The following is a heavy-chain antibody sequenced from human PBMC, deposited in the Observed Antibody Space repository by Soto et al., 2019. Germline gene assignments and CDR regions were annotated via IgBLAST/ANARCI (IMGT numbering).Heavy chain of an antibody. J-gene: IGHJ5*02. CDR2: ISSSSSYI. V-gene: IGHV3-21*01. CDR3: ARDMLRQSPSWFDP. D-gene: IGHD2-8*01. CDR1: GFTFSSYS. Sequence: GGSLRLSCAASGFTFSSYSMNWVRQAPGKGLEWVSSISSSSSYIYYADSVKGRFTISRDNAKNPLYLQMNSLRAEDTAVYYCARDMLRQSPSWFDPWGQGTLVTVSS.